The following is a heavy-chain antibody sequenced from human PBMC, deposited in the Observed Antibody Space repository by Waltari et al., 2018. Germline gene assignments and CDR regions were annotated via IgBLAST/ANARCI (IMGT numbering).Heavy chain of an antibody. J-gene: IGHJ3*02. CDR3: ARGRRWYSSGWYAFDI. D-gene: IGHD6-19*01. Sequence: QVQLQESGPGLVKPSETLSLTCAVSGYSISSGYYWGWIRQPPGKGMEWIWCIYHSGATYYNPSLKSRVTISVDTSKNQFSLILSFVSAADAAVYDCARGRRWYSSGWYAFDIWGQGKMVTVSS. CDR2: IYHSGAT. V-gene: IGHV4-38-2*01. CDR1: GYSISSGYY.